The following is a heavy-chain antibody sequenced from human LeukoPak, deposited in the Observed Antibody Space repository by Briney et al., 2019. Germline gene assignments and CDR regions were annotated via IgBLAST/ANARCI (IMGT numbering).Heavy chain of an antibody. J-gene: IGHJ4*02. Sequence: ASVKVSCKASGYTFTSYYMHWVRQAPGQGLEWMGIINPSGGTTSYAQNFQGRVTMTRDMSTSTVYMELSSLRSEDTAVYYCARALRRGVRGSFLYYFDYWGQGTLVTVSS. V-gene: IGHV1-46*01. D-gene: IGHD3-10*01. CDR2: INPSGGTT. CDR1: GYTFTSYY. CDR3: ARALRRGVRGSFLYYFDY.